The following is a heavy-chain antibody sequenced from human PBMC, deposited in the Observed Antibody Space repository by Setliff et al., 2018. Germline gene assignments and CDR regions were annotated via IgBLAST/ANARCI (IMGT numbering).Heavy chain of an antibody. J-gene: IGHJ4*02. CDR2: FHTGGAT. D-gene: IGHD3-10*01. V-gene: IGHV4-61*09. Sequence: SETLSLTGSVSGGSISSGGFYWSWIRQSAGRGLEWIGHFHTGGATDYNLSLKSRVTISLDSSKDQFSLRLSSVTAADAAVYFCARESATIGEFPLYYFDKWGQGIPVTVSS. CDR1: GGSISSGGFY. CDR3: ARESATIGEFPLYYFDK.